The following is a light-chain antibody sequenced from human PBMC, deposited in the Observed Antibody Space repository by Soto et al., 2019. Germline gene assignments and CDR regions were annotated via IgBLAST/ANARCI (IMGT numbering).Light chain of an antibody. CDR2: EAS. J-gene: IGKJ1*01. Sequence: IQMTQSPSSLSASVGARVTITCRASQGIRHYLAWYQQKPGKVPRLLIYEASNLQSGVPSRFRGGGYGTEFNLTISSLQSEDFAVYYCQQYNNWPRTFGQGTKVDIK. V-gene: IGKV1-27*01. CDR1: QGIRHY. CDR3: QQYNNWPRT.